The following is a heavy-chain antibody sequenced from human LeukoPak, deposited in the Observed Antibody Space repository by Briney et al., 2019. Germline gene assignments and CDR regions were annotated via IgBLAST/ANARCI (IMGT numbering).Heavy chain of an antibody. Sequence: EGSLRLSCAAPGFNFIDYSMNWVRQAPGKGLEWISYIGISSGNTKYADSVKGRFTISRDKARNSLYLQMNSLRVEDTAMYYCARDHRYAFDNWGHGTLVTVSS. J-gene: IGHJ4*01. CDR3: ARDHRYAFDN. CDR1: GFNFIDYS. D-gene: IGHD5-12*01. V-gene: IGHV3-48*01. CDR2: IGISSGNT.